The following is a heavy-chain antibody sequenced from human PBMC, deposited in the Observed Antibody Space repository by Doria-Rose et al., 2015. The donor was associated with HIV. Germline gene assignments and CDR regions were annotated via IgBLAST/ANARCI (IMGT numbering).Heavy chain of an antibody. CDR3: VRSSGSFFDY. D-gene: IGHD1-26*01. V-gene: IGHV3-48*03. Sequence: YEMNWVRQAPGRGLEWVSYISSSGSTIYYADSVKDRFTISRDNDKNSLYLHMNNLRAGDTALYYCVRSSGSFFDYWGQGTLVTVSS. CDR2: ISSSGSTI. J-gene: IGHJ4*02. CDR1: YE.